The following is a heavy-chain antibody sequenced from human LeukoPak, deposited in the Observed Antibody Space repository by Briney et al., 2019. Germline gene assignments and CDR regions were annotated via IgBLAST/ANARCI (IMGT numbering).Heavy chain of an antibody. V-gene: IGHV4-59*01. Sequence: SETLSLTCTVSDDSITPYDWTWVRQPPGKGLEWVGYVYHTGSTNFNPALIGRVTISRDTSKNHFYLRLRSVNAADTAVYFCARGRVSSSTYYSTYYYYFYMDVWGKGTTVTVSS. J-gene: IGHJ6*03. D-gene: IGHD3-22*01. CDR1: DDSITPYD. CDR3: ARGRVSSSTYYSTYYYYFYMDV. CDR2: VYHTGST.